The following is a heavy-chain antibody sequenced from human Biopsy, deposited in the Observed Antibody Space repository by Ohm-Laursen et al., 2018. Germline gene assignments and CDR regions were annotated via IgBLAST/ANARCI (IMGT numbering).Heavy chain of an antibody. CDR3: AREGGGLLPIRLTDF. V-gene: IGHV4-34*01. J-gene: IGHJ4*02. Sequence: SETLSLNCEVSGESFSDYYWSWIRQSPGKGLEWIGKINHRGRSSYSPSLQSRVTISVDASKNQFSLNMKSVTAADTAVYFCAREGGGLLPIRLTDFWGPGMMVTVSS. CDR1: GESFSDYY. CDR2: INHRGRS. D-gene: IGHD1-26*01.